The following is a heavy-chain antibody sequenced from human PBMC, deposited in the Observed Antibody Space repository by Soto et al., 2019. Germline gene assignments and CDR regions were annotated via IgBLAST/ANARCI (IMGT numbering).Heavy chain of an antibody. CDR1: GFTVSSNY. D-gene: IGHD3-22*01. CDR3: ARDLDSSGYYYFDY. J-gene: IGHJ4*02. V-gene: IGHV3-66*01. CDR2: IYSGGST. Sequence: GGSLRLSCAASGFTVSSNYMSWVRQAPGKGLEWVSVIYSGGSTYYADSVKGRFTISRDNSKNTLYLQMNSLRAEDMAVYYCARDLDSSGYYYFDYWGQGTLVTVSS.